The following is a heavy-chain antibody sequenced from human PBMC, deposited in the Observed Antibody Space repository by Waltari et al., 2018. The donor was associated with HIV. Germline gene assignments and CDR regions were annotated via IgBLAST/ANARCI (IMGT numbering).Heavy chain of an antibody. Sequence: EVQLVESGGGLVQPGGSLSLSCAVSGFTFSSYSMNWVRQAPGKGLEWVSYISSSSTTIYYADSVKGRFTISRDNAENSLYLQMKSLRAEDTAVYYCARYDIYYYYGMDVWGQGTTVTVSS. D-gene: IGHD3-9*01. CDR2: ISSSSTTI. J-gene: IGHJ6*02. CDR3: ARYDIYYYYGMDV. CDR1: GFTFSSYS. V-gene: IGHV3-48*01.